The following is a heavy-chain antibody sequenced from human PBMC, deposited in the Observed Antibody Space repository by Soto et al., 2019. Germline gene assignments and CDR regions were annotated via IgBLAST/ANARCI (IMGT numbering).Heavy chain of an antibody. Sequence: PSETLSLTCAVYGGSFSGYYWSWIRQPPGKGLEWIGEINHSGSTNYNPSLKSRVTISVDTSKNQFSLKLSSVTAADTAVYYCARVPSSSGWYGIDYWGQGTLVTVSS. CDR1: GGSFSGYY. CDR2: INHSGST. J-gene: IGHJ4*02. D-gene: IGHD6-19*01. V-gene: IGHV4-34*01. CDR3: ARVPSSSGWYGIDY.